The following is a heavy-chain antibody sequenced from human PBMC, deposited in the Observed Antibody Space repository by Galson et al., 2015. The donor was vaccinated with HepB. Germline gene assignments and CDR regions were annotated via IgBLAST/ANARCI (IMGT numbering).Heavy chain of an antibody. Sequence: SLRLSCAASGFTFSDAWMSWVRQAPGKGLEWVGRIKSRTFGWAADYGTPLKGRYTISRDNSKNTLYLQMNSLKTEDTAIYYCNTAAQYLAVVTYWGQGTLVTVSS. CDR3: NTAAQYLAVVTY. CDR1: GFTFSDAW. D-gene: IGHD2-15*01. CDR2: IKSRTFGWAA. J-gene: IGHJ4*02. V-gene: IGHV3-15*01.